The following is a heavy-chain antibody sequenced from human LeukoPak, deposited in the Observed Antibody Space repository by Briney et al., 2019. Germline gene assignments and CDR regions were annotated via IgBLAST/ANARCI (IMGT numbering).Heavy chain of an antibody. J-gene: IGHJ5*02. CDR3: ARDATTRAGWFDP. Sequence: SETLSLTCTVSGGSISSYYWSWIRQPPGKGLEWIGYIYYSGSTNYNPSLKSRVTISVDTSKNQFSLKLSSVTAADTAVYYCARDATTRAGWFDPWGQGTLVTVSS. V-gene: IGHV4-59*01. CDR1: GGSISSYY. D-gene: IGHD1-26*01. CDR2: IYYSGST.